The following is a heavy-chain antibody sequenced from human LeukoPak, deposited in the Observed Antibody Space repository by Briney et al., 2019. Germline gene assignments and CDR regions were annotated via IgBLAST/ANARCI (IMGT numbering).Heavy chain of an antibody. CDR1: GFTVSSNY. V-gene: IGHV3-11*01. Sequence: GGSLRLSCAASGFTVSSNYMNWVRQAPGKGLEWVSYISSSGSTIYYADSVKGRFTISRDNAKNSLYLQMNSLRAEDTAVYYCARDKMATTTNFDYWGQGTLVTVSS. J-gene: IGHJ4*02. CDR2: ISSSGSTI. CDR3: ARDKMATTTNFDY. D-gene: IGHD5-24*01.